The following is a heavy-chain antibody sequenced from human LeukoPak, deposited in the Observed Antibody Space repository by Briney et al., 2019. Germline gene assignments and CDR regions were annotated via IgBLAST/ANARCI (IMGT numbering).Heavy chain of an antibody. V-gene: IGHV1-69*04. D-gene: IGHD3-22*01. CDR3: ARDLDDSSGYPQYYFDY. CDR2: IIPILGIA. CDR1: GGTFSSYA. J-gene: IGHJ4*02. Sequence: ASVKVSCKASGGTFSSYAISWVRQAPGQGLEWMGRIIPILGIANYAQKFQGRVTITADKSTSTAYMELSSLRSEDTAVYYCARDLDDSSGYPQYYFDYWGQGTLVTVSS.